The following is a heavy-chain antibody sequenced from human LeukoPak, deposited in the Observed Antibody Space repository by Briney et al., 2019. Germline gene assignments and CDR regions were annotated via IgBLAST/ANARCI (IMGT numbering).Heavy chain of an antibody. CDR3: AKATKPTIVVVPAAGQYYYYMDV. CDR2: ISSSGSTI. CDR1: GFTFSDYY. J-gene: IGHJ6*03. Sequence: GGSLRLSCAASGFTFSDYYISSIRQAPGKGLGWVLYISSSGSTIYYADSVKGRSTISRDNSKNTLYLQMNSLRAEDTAVYYCAKATKPTIVVVPAAGQYYYYMDVWGKGTTVTISS. V-gene: IGHV3-11*01. D-gene: IGHD2-2*01.